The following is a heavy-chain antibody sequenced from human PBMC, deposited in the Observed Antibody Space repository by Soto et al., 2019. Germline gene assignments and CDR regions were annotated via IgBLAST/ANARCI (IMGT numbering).Heavy chain of an antibody. Sequence: SETLSLTCNASGGSITSSGSAWGWIRQSPGKGLEWIGTIDYSGNIYYIPSLKSRITISVDTSKNQISLKLSSVTAADTAVYYCARYIHNQGFEYYFDSWGQGTLVTVS. J-gene: IGHJ4*02. D-gene: IGHD1-1*01. CDR2: IDYSGNI. CDR3: ARYIHNQGFEYYFDS. V-gene: IGHV4-39*01. CDR1: GGSITSSGSA.